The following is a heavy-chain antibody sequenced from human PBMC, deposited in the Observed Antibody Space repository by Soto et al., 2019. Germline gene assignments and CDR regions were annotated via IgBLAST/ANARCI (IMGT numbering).Heavy chain of an antibody. D-gene: IGHD1-26*01. Sequence: GGSLRLSCAASGFTFSSYAMHWVRQAPGKGLEWVAVISYDGSNKYYADSVKGRFTISRDNSKNTLYLQMNSLRAEDTAVYYCARGGGSYAPGFDYWGQGTLVTVSS. CDR3: ARGGGSYAPGFDY. CDR1: GFTFSSYA. V-gene: IGHV3-30-3*01. CDR2: ISYDGSNK. J-gene: IGHJ4*02.